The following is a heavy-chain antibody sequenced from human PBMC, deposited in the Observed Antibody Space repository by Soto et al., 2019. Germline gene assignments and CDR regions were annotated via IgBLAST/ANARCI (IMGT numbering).Heavy chain of an antibody. D-gene: IGHD3-16*02. Sequence: QVQLQESGPGLVKPSETLSLTCTVSGGSISSYYWSWIRQPPGKGLEWIGYIYYSGSTNYNPSRKSRVTISVDTSKNQFSLKLSSVTAADTAVYYCARVNDYIWGSYRLSYYYYMDVWGKGTTVTVSS. J-gene: IGHJ6*03. V-gene: IGHV4-59*01. CDR2: IYYSGST. CDR1: GGSISSYY. CDR3: ARVNDYIWGSYRLSYYYYMDV.